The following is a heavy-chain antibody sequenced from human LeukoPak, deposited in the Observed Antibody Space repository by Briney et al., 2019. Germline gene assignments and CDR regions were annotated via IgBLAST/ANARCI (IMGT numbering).Heavy chain of an antibody. CDR3: ARGLPHDDQLLYGSESDFDS. CDR1: AYTFTSYD. Sequence: GASVKVSCKASAYTFTSYDIKWVRQATGQGLEWMGWMNPNSGNTGYAQKFQGRVTITRNTSISTAYMELSSLRSEDTAVHYCARGLPHDDQLLYGSESDFDSWGQGTLVTVSS. CDR2: MNPNSGNT. V-gene: IGHV1-8*03. J-gene: IGHJ4*02. D-gene: IGHD2-2*02.